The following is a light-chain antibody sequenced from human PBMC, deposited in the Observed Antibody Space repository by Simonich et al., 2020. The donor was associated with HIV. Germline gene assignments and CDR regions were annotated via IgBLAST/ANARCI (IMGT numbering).Light chain of an antibody. CDR3: LQYNGFFLYT. Sequence: DIQMTQSPSSVSASVGDRVTITCRASQNIDSWLAWYQQKPGKAPKLLIYKASSLESGVPSRFSGSGSGTEFTLTISSLQPEEVATYYCLQYNGFFLYTFGQGTKLESK. CDR1: QNIDSW. V-gene: IGKV1-5*03. J-gene: IGKJ2*01. CDR2: KAS.